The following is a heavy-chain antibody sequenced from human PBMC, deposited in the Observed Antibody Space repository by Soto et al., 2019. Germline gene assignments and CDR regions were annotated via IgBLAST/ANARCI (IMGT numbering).Heavy chain of an antibody. V-gene: IGHV6-1*01. CDR1: GDSASSNSAA. Sequence: SQTLSLTCAISGDSASSNSAAWNWIRQSPSRGLEWLGRTYYRSKWYNDYAVSVKSRITINPDTSKNQFSLQLNSVTPEDTAVYYCARGKIWGSYRNYYYYYYMDVWGKGTTVTVSS. D-gene: IGHD3-16*02. CDR3: ARGKIWGSYRNYYYYYYMDV. J-gene: IGHJ6*03. CDR2: TYYRSKWYN.